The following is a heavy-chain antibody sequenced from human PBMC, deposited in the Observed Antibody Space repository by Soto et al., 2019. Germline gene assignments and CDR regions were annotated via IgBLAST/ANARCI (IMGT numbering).Heavy chain of an antibody. V-gene: IGHV3-30*18. CDR1: GFTFSSYG. Sequence: QVQLVESGGGVVQPGRSLRLSCAASGFTFSSYGMHWVRQAPGKGLEWVAVISYDGSNKYYADSVKGRFTISRDNSKNTLYLQMNSLRAEDTAVYYCAKDRGSYSSSAYRDAFDIWGQGIMATVSS. D-gene: IGHD6-13*01. CDR2: ISYDGSNK. CDR3: AKDRGSYSSSAYRDAFDI. J-gene: IGHJ3*02.